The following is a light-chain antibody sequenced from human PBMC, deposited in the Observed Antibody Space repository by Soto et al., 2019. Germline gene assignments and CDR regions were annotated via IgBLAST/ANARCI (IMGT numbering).Light chain of an antibody. J-gene: IGLJ2*01. V-gene: IGLV2-14*03. CDR1: SSDVGGYDF. CDR3: DSYTTTTTPV. Sequence: QSVLTQPASVSGSPGQSITISCTGTSSDVGGYDFVSWYQQHPGKAPKLIIYDASNRPSGVSNRFSGSKSGNTASLTISELQAEDEADYYCDSYTTTTTPVFGGGTKLTVL. CDR2: DAS.